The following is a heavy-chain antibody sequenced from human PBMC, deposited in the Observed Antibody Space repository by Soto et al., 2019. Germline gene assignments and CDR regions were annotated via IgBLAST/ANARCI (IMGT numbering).Heavy chain of an antibody. D-gene: IGHD1-26*01. J-gene: IGHJ6*02. CDR1: GYTFTSQP. CDR2: INAGNGNT. CDR3: ARDGSRRGGYYYYGMDV. Sequence: APLMFSDRASGYTFTSQPMPYLRQTPGQRLEWMGWINAGNGNTKYSQKFQGRVTITRDTSASTAYMELSSLRSEDTAVYYCARDGSRRGGYYYYGMDVWGQGNTVTVSS. V-gene: IGHV1-3*01.